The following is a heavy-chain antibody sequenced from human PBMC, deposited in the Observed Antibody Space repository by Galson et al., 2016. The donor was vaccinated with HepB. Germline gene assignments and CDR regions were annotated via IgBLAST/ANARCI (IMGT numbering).Heavy chain of an antibody. Sequence: SLRLSCAASGFVFSNFGLSWVRQAPGKGLEWVASISTRRTTYYSDPVQGRFTISRDNSNNTLYLQMNGLRAEDTAVYYCAKDQRDYGDQGYFDYWGQGTLVTVSS. J-gene: IGHJ4*02. CDR3: AKDQRDYGDQGYFDY. CDR1: GFVFSNFG. CDR2: ISTRRTT. V-gene: IGHV3-23*01. D-gene: IGHD4-17*01.